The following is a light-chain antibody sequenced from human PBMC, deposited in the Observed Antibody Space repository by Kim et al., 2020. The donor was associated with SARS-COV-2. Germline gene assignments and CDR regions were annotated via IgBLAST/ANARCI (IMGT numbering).Light chain of an antibody. Sequence: LSPGERATRSCRASQSVSSYLAWYQQNPGQAPRLLIYDASNRATGIPARFSGSGSGTDFTLTISSLEPEDFAVYYCQQRSNWPHFGGGTKVDIK. V-gene: IGKV3-11*01. CDR2: DAS. CDR3: QQRSNWPH. CDR1: QSVSSY. J-gene: IGKJ4*01.